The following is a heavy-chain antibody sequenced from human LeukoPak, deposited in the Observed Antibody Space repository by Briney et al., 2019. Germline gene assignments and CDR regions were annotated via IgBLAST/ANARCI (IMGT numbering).Heavy chain of an antibody. D-gene: IGHD3-22*01. CDR2: IWYDGSNK. CDR1: GFTFSSYA. Sequence: GGSLRLSCAASGFTFSSYAMHWVRQAPGKGLEWVAVIWYDGSNKYYGDSLKGRFTISRDNSKNALYLQMNSLRAEDTAVYYCARDNYYDSGGYYYPGYFDCWGQGTLVTVSS. CDR3: ARDNYYDSGGYYYPGYFDC. J-gene: IGHJ4*02. V-gene: IGHV3-33*01.